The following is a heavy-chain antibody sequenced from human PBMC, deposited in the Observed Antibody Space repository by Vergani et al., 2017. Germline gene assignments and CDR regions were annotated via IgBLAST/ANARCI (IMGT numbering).Heavy chain of an antibody. CDR3: ASFYGMDV. V-gene: IGHV4-38-2*02. Sequence: QVQLQESGPGLVKPSETLSLTCTVSNYSISRGYFWGWIRRPPGKGLEWIGNIYHSGGAYYNPSLKGRVTISVDTSKNQFSLKLSSVTAADTAVYYCASFYGMDVWGQGTTVTVSS. J-gene: IGHJ6*02. CDR1: NYSISRGYF. CDR2: IYHSGGA.